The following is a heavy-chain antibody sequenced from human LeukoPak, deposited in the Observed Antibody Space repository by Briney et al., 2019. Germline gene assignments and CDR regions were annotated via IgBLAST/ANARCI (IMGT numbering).Heavy chain of an antibody. V-gene: IGHV3-21*01. J-gene: IGHJ4*02. CDR1: RFTFSSYS. D-gene: IGHD3-16*01. CDR3: ARDCRWGSAFDY. Sequence: GGSLRLSCAASRFTFSSYSMNWVRQAPGKGLEWVSSISSSSSYIYYADSVKGRFTISRDNAKNSLYLQMNSLRAEDTAVYYCARDCRWGSAFDYWGQGTLVTVSS. CDR2: ISSSSSYI.